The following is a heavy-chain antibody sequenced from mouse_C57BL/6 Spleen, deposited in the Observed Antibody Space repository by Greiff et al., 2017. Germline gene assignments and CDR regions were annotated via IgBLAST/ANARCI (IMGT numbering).Heavy chain of an antibody. J-gene: IGHJ2*01. D-gene: IGHD2-5*01. CDR3: ARSYYSNYEIDY. CDR2: INPNNGGT. Sequence: VQLQQSGPELVKPGASVKISCKASGYTFTDYYMNWVKQSHGKSLEWIGDINPNNGGTSYNQKFKGKATLTVDKSSSTAYMELRSLTSEDSAVYYCARSYYSNYEIDYWGQGATLTVSS. CDR1: GYTFTDYY. V-gene: IGHV1-26*01.